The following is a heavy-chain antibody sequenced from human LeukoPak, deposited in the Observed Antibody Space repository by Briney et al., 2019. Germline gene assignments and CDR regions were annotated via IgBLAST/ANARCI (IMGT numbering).Heavy chain of an antibody. CDR2: ISPDGNRE. CDR3: AKINNVDDF. CDR1: GFTFSIFG. D-gene: IGHD1/OR15-1a*01. V-gene: IGHV3-30*18. Sequence: GGSLRLSYAASGFTFSIFGIHWVRQAPGRGLEWVAAISPDGNREYYTESVKGRFTVSRDNSNNMIYLQINSLRGDDSAVYYCAKINNVDDFWGQGTLVTVSS. J-gene: IGHJ4*02.